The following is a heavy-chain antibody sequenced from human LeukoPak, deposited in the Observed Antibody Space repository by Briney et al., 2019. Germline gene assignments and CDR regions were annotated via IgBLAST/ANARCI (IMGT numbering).Heavy chain of an antibody. J-gene: IGHJ4*02. D-gene: IGHD4-17*01. CDR1: GFTFSTYA. CDR2: ISSSTNTI. V-gene: IGHV3-48*01. CDR3: AREKYGDYVSDY. Sequence: GGSLRLSCAASGFTFSTYAMKWVRQAPGKGLEWISSISSSTNTIYYADSLKGRFTISRDNAKNSLYLQMNRLRAADTAVYYCAREKYGDYVSDYWGQGTLVTVSS.